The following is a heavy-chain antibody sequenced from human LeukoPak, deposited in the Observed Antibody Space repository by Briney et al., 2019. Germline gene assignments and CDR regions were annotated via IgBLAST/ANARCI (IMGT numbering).Heavy chain of an antibody. D-gene: IGHD3-22*01. CDR2: IYPGDSDT. CDR1: GYSFTSYW. Sequence: GESLKISCKGSGYSFTSYWTGWVRQMPGKGLEWMGIIYPGDSDTRYSPSFQGQVTISADKSISTAYLQWSSLKASDTAMYYCARPLDSEWLLLFFWGQGTLVTVSS. V-gene: IGHV5-51*01. CDR3: ARPLDSEWLLLFF. J-gene: IGHJ4*02.